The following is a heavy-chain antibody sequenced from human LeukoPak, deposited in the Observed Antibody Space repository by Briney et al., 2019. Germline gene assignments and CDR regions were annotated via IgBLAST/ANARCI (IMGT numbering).Heavy chain of an antibody. J-gene: IGHJ4*02. CDR3: ARHHTYCSGGSCYLAPHFDY. Sequence: GESLKISCKGSGYSFTSYWLGWVRQMPGKGLEWMGIIYPGGSDTRYSPSFQGQVTISADKSISTAYLQWSSLKASDTAMYCCARHHTYCSGGSCYLAPHFDYWGQGTLVTVSS. V-gene: IGHV5-51*01. CDR1: GYSFTSYW. D-gene: IGHD2-15*01. CDR2: IYPGGSDT.